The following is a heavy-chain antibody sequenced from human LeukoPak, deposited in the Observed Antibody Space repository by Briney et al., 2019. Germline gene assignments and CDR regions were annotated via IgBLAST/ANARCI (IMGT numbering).Heavy chain of an antibody. Sequence: GRSLRLSCAASGFTFSSYGMHWVRQAPGKGLEWVAVISYDGSNKYYADSVKGRFTISRDNSKNTLYLQMNSLRAEDTAVYYCAKAWGELAAAGAFDIWGQRTMVTVSS. V-gene: IGHV3-30*18. D-gene: IGHD6-13*01. J-gene: IGHJ3*02. CDR3: AKAWGELAAAGAFDI. CDR1: GFTFSSYG. CDR2: ISYDGSNK.